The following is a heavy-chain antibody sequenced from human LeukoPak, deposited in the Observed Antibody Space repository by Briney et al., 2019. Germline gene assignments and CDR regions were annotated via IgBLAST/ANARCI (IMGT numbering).Heavy chain of an antibody. CDR1: GGSIRSYY. D-gene: IGHD3-22*01. J-gene: IGHJ4*02. V-gene: IGHV4-4*07. Sequence: PSETLSLTCTVSGGSIRSYYWSWIRQPAGKGLEWIGRIYTSGSTNYNPSLKSRATMSVDTSKNQFSLKLSSVTAADTAVYYCAREGDSSGYYYANLGYWGQGTLVTVSS. CDR2: IYTSGST. CDR3: AREGDSSGYYYANLGY.